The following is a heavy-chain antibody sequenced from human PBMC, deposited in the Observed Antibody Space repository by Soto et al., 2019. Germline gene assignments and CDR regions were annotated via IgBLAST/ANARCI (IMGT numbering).Heavy chain of an antibody. J-gene: IGHJ2*01. CDR3: ARPLWRDAYKWGYFDL. CDR2: ISYDGSNK. Sequence: QVQLVESGGGVVQPGRSLRLSCAASGFTFSSYAMHWVRQAPGKGLEWVAVISYDGSNKYYADSVKGRFTISRDNSKNMLYLQMNSLRAEDTAVYYCARPLWRDAYKWGYFDLWGRGTLVTVSS. D-gene: IGHD1-1*01. CDR1: GFTFSSYA. V-gene: IGHV3-30-3*01.